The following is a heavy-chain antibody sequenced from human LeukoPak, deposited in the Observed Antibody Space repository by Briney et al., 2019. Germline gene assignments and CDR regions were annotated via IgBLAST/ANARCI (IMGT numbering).Heavy chain of an antibody. V-gene: IGHV3-21*01. D-gene: IGHD1-14*01. CDR1: GFTFSSCG. CDR3: ATETIGRQYGY. Sequence: GGSLRLSCAASGFTFSSCGFNWVRQAPGKGLEWVSSIGPTGTDRYYADSVRGRFTISRDNAKNSMYLQMDSLRDEDTAVYYCATETIGRQYGYWGQGTLLTVSS. CDR2: IGPTGTDR. J-gene: IGHJ4*02.